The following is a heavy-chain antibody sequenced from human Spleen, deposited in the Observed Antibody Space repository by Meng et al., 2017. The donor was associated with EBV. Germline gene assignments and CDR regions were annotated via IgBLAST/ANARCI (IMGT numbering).Heavy chain of an antibody. CDR3: ARKNPARGNWFDP. J-gene: IGHJ5*02. V-gene: IGHV4-61*01. Sequence: VQLQHSGPGLVKPSETLSLTCTVSGGSCSSTSYYWGWIRQPPGKRLEWIGYVYYSGSTNYNPSLKSRVTISVDTSKNQFSLNLYSVTAADTAVYYCARKNPARGNWFDPWGQGALVTVSS. CDR1: GGSCSSTSYY. D-gene: IGHD2/OR15-2a*01. CDR2: VYYSGST.